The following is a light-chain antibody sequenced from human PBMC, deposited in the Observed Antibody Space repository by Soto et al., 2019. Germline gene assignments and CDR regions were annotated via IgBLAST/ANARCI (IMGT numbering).Light chain of an antibody. J-gene: IGKJ4*01. CDR1: QSVSRA. CDR3: QQYIEWPLT. Sequence: EIVMTQSPATLSVSPGERVTLSCRASQSVSRALAWYQQTPGQAPKLLIYNAATRPPGIPARFSGSGSGTEFTLTVSSLQSEDFAVYYCQQYIEWPLTFGGGTKVDI. CDR2: NAA. V-gene: IGKV3-15*01.